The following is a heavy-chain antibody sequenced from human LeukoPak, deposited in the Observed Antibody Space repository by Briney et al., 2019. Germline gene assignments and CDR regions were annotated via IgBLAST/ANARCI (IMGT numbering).Heavy chain of an antibody. V-gene: IGHV1-2*02. Sequence: GASVKVSCKASGYTFTVYYMHWVRKTPGQGLEWMGWINPNTGDTNYGRKFQGRVTMTRDTSINTAYMELRSLRSDDTAVYYCARSRRVGNGEYPDYWGQGTLVTVSS. D-gene: IGHD3-10*01. CDR1: GYTFTVYY. CDR2: INPNTGDT. CDR3: ARSRRVGNGEYPDY. J-gene: IGHJ4*02.